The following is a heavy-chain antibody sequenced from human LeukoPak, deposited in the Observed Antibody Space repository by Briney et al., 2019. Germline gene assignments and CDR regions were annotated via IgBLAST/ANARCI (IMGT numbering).Heavy chain of an antibody. J-gene: IGHJ4*02. V-gene: IGHV4-59*05. CDR2: IYYSGST. D-gene: IGHD3-10*01. Sequence: PSETLSLTCTVSGGSINIYYWSWIRQPAGKGLEWIGSIYYSGSTYYNPSLKSQVTISVDTSKNQFSLKLSSVTAADTAVYYCARHISYYYGSGSYNWGQGTLVTVSS. CDR3: ARHISYYYGSGSYN. CDR1: GGSINIYY.